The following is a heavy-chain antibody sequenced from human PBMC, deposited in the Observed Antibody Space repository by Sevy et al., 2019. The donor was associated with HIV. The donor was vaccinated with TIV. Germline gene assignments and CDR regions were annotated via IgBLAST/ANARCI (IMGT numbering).Heavy chain of an antibody. D-gene: IGHD3-9*01. CDR3: ASQYYDILTGYYIFDY. V-gene: IGHV4-39*01. CDR2: IYYSGST. Sequence: SETLSLTCTVSGGSISSSSYYWGWIRQPPGKGLEWIGSIYYSGSTYYNPSLKSRVTISVDTSKNQFSLKPSSVTAADTAVYYFASQYYDILTGYYIFDYWGQGTLVTVSS. J-gene: IGHJ4*02. CDR1: GGSISSSSYY.